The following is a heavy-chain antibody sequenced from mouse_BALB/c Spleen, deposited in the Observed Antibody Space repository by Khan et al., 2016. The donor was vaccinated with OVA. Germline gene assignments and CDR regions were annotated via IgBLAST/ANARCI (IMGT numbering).Heavy chain of an antibody. D-gene: IGHD4-1*01. CDR2: IYPGTDST. CDR3: ARIGWEGAWFAY. V-gene: IGHV1S132*01. J-gene: IGHJ3*01. Sequence: QVQLQQSGAGLVRPGASVKLSCKTSGYIFTSYWIHWVKQRSGQGLEWIARIYPGTDSTYYNEKFKGKATLTADKSSSTAYMQLSRLKSEDSAGYFCARIGWEGAWFAYWGQGTLVTVSA. CDR1: GYIFTSYW.